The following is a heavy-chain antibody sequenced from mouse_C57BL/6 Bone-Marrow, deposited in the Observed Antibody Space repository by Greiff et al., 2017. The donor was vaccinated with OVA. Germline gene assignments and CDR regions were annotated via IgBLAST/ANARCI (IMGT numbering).Heavy chain of an antibody. Sequence: VKLMESGAELVKPGASVKLSCKASGYTFTEYTIHWVKQRSGQGLEWIGWFYPGSGSIKYNEKFKDKATLTADKSSSTVYMELSRLTSEDSAVYFCARRPYYDYRYYYAMDYWGQGTSVTVSS. CDR1: GYTFTEYT. CDR3: ARRPYYDYRYYYAMDY. V-gene: IGHV1-62-2*01. CDR2: FYPGSGSI. J-gene: IGHJ4*01. D-gene: IGHD2-4*01.